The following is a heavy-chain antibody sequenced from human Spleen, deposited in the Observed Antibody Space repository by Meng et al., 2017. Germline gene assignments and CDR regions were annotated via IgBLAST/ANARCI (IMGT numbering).Heavy chain of an antibody. CDR2: INHSGST. D-gene: IGHD2-21*01. V-gene: IGHV4-34*01. J-gene: IGHJ4*02. CDR3: RLAYCMGDCVDY. Sequence: QVQVQQWGAGLLKPSETLSLTCAFYGGSFNAYDWSWIRQPPGKGLEWLGQINHSGSTNDNPSLKSRVTISIDTSRNQLSLKLSSVTAADTAVYYCRLAYCMGDCVDYWGQGTLVTVSS. CDR1: GGSFNAYD.